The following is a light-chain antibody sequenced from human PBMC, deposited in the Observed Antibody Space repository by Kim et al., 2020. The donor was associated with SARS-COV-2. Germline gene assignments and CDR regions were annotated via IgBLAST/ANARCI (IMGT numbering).Light chain of an antibody. CDR2: QDT. Sequence: VSPGQTASITCCGNRLADKEVCRYEQMSCQSPVLVIYQDTKRPSGIPGRFSGSNCGNTATLTISGTQAMDDANYYWQVWYSTTAIFGGGTQRTVL. CDR3: QVWYSTTAI. CDR1: RLADKE. J-gene: IGLJ2*01. V-gene: IGLV3-1*01.